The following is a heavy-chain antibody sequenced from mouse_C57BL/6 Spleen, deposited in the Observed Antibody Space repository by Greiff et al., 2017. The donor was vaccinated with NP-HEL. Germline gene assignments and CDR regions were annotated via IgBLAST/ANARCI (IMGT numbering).Heavy chain of an antibody. CDR3: AKKDGSSYDYAMDY. CDR1: GFSLTSYG. V-gene: IGHV2-5*01. Sequence: VHLVESGPGLVQPSQSLSITCTVSGFSLTSYGVHWVRQSPGKGLEWLGVIWRGGSTDYNAAFMSRLSITKDNSKSQVFFKMNSLQADDTAIYYCAKKDGSSYDYAMDYWGQGTSVTVSS. J-gene: IGHJ4*01. D-gene: IGHD1-1*01. CDR2: IWRGGST.